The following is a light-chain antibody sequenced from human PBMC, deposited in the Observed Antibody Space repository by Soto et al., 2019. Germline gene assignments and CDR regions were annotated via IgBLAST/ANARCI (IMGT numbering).Light chain of an antibody. CDR1: QSVSSY. J-gene: IGKJ1*01. Sequence: EIVLTQSPATLSLSPGERATLSCRASQSVSSYLAWYQQKPGQAPRLLIYDASNRATGIPARFSGSGSGTDFTLTIRRLEHEDFAVYYCQQRSNWTFGQGTKVEIK. CDR2: DAS. CDR3: QQRSNWT. V-gene: IGKV3-11*01.